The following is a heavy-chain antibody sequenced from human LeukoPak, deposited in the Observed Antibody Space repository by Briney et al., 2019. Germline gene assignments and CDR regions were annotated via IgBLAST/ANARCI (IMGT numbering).Heavy chain of an antibody. CDR1: GGTFSSYT. J-gene: IGHJ5*02. V-gene: IGHV1-69*04. D-gene: IGHD2-21*02. Sequence: SVKLSCKASGGTFSSYTISWVRQAPGQGLEWMGRIIPILGIANYAQKFQGRVTITADKSTSTAYMELSSLRSEDTAVYYCARDQTQAYCGGDCYPTWLDPWGQGTLVTVSS. CDR2: IIPILGIA. CDR3: ARDQTQAYCGGDCYPTWLDP.